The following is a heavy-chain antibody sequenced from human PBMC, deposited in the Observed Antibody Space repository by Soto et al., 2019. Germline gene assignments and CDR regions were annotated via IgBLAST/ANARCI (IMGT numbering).Heavy chain of an antibody. V-gene: IGHV3-49*01. CDR1: GFTFGDHA. Sequence: EVQLVESGGDLVQPGRSLRLSCIGSGFTFGDHAMSWFRQAPGKGLEWVGFIRSKAYGGTTEYTASVKGRFTISRDDSNSIAYLQMNVLRTEDTAVYYCQYQLLTYYYGMDVWGQGTTVTVSS. D-gene: IGHD2-2*01. J-gene: IGHJ6*02. CDR2: IRSKAYGGTT. CDR3: QYQLLTYYYGMDV.